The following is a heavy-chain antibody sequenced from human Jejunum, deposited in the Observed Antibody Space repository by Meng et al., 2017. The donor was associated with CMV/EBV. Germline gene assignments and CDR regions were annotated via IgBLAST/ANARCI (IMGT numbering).Heavy chain of an antibody. CDR3: AHRGNYSDYVFDS. J-gene: IGHJ5*01. CDR2: IFWGDDK. CDR1: GFSLTTSGVG. Sequence: LSGFSLTTSGVGVGWIRQHPGKALEWLALIFWGDDKRYSPSLRSRLAIIKDTSKNQVVLTMTNTDPVDTATYYCAHRGNYSDYVFDSWGQGTLVTVSS. D-gene: IGHD4-11*01. V-gene: IGHV2-5*02.